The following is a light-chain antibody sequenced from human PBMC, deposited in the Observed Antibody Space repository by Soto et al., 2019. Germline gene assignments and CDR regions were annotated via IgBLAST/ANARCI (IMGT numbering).Light chain of an antibody. J-gene: IGLJ1*01. CDR3: ISYTSSSTYV. Sequence: QSALTQPPSASGSPGQSVIISCTGTSSDVGGYNLVSWFQQHPGKAPKLMIYEVTKRPSGVPDRFSGSKSGNTASLTVSGLQAEDEADYYCISYTSSSTYVFGTGTKLTVL. CDR1: SSDVGGYNL. CDR2: EVT. V-gene: IGLV2-8*01.